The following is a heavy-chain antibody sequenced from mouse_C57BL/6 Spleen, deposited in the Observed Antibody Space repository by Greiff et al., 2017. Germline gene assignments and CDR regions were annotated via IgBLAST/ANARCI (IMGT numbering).Heavy chain of an antibody. V-gene: IGHV5-9-1*02. Sequence: EVMLVESGAGLVKPGGSLKLSCAASGFTFSSYAMSWVRQTPEKRLEWVAYISSGGDYIYYADTVKGRFTISRDNARNTLYLQMSSLKSEDTAMYYCTRDGDPFPYYAMDYWGQGTSVTVSS. D-gene: IGHD2-3*01. J-gene: IGHJ4*01. CDR2: ISSGGDYI. CDR3: TRDGDPFPYYAMDY. CDR1: GFTFSSYA.